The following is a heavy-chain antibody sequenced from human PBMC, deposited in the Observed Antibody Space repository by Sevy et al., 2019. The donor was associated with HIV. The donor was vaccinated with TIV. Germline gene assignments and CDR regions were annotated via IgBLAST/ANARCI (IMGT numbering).Heavy chain of an antibody. D-gene: IGHD3-22*01. Sequence: GGSLRLSCAASGFTFSNYAMNWVRQAPGKGLEWVSGISGSGGSGDKTNYADSVKGRFTISRDDSKNSLYLQLNSLRAEDTAIYYCARKYDRTGYFDYSGQGTLVTVSS. CDR3: ARKYDRTGYFDY. V-gene: IGHV3-23*01. J-gene: IGHJ4*02. CDR1: GFTFSNYA. CDR2: ISGSGGSGDKT.